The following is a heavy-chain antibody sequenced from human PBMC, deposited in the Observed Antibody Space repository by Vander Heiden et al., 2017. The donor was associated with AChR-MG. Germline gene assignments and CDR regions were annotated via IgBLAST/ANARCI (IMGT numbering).Heavy chain of an antibody. D-gene: IGHD3-10*01. CDR3: ARFLTSRDYYYGVDV. V-gene: IGHV4-31*03. J-gene: IGHJ6*02. CDR1: GPSISSGDYH. CDR2: IYSSGTT. Sequence: QVQLQESGRGLATPSQTLSLTCTASGPSISSGDYHWSWIRQLPGKGLEWIGYIYSSGTTYYNPSLKSRLTMSVDTSRNQFSLKLSSVTAADTAVYYCARFLTSRDYYYGVDVWCQGTTVTVSS.